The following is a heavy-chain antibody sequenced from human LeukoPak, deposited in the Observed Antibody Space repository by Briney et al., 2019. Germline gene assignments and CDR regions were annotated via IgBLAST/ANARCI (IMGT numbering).Heavy chain of an antibody. Sequence: PSETLSLTCTVSGGSISSYYWSWIRQPPGKGLEWLGYIYYSGSTNYNPSLKSRVTISVDTSKNQFSLKLSSVTAADTAVYYCARGVVERSPGYYYYYGMDVWGKGTTVTVSS. V-gene: IGHV4-59*01. CDR2: IYYSGST. J-gene: IGHJ6*04. CDR3: ARGVVERSPGYYYYYGMDV. CDR1: GGSISSYY. D-gene: IGHD1-1*01.